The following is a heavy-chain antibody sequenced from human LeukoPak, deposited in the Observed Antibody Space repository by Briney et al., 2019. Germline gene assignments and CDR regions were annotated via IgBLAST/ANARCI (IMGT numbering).Heavy chain of an antibody. CDR1: GFTFSSYA. J-gene: IGHJ4*02. D-gene: IGHD2-8*01. V-gene: IGHV3-23*01. CDR2: ISGSGGST. Sequence: PGGSLRLSCAASGFTFSSYAMSWVRQAPGKGLEWASAISGSGGSTYYADSVKGRFTISRDDSKNTLYLQMNSLRAEDTAVYYCAKNKELMVFVYWGQGTLVTVSS. CDR3: AKNKELMVFVY.